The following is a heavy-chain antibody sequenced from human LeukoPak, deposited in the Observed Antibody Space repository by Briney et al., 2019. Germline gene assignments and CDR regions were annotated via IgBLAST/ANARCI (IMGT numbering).Heavy chain of an antibody. V-gene: IGHV3-11*04. D-gene: IGHD6-6*01. J-gene: IGHJ4*02. CDR3: ARMYSSSLYYFDY. Sequence: GGSLRLSCAASGFTFSDYYMSWIRQAPGKGLEWVSYISSSGSTIYYADSVKGRFTISRDNAKNSLYLQMNSLRAEDTAVYYCARMYSSSLYYFDYWGRGTLVTVSS. CDR2: ISSSGSTI. CDR1: GFTFSDYY.